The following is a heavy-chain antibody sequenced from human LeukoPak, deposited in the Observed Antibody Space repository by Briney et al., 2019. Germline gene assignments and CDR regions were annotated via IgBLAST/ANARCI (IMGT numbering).Heavy chain of an antibody. CDR1: GGSFSGYY. CDR2: INHSGST. CDR3: ARAGGTIFGVVTLRYYFDY. J-gene: IGHJ4*02. V-gene: IGHV4-34*01. D-gene: IGHD3-3*01. Sequence: SETLSLTCAVYGGSFSGYYWSWIRQPPGKGLEWIGEINHSGSTNYNPSHKSRVTISVDTSKNQFSLKLSSVTAADTAVYYCARAGGTIFGVVTLRYYFDYWGQGTLVTVSS.